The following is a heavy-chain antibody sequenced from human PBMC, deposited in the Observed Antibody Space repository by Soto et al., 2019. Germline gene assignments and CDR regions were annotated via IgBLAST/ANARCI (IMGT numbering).Heavy chain of an antibody. V-gene: IGHV3-21*02. CDR2: ISSGSDFI. J-gene: IGHJ5*02. D-gene: IGHD1-26*01. CDR3: TRDQGGSYDIWFDP. Sequence: EVQVVESGGGLVKPGGSLRLSCNFSFSMYSMDWVRQAPGKGLEWVASISSGSDFIKYADSVKGRFTISRDNTKNSVSLQMSSLRVEDTAMYYCTRDQGGSYDIWFDPWGRGTLVTVSS. CDR1: FSMYS.